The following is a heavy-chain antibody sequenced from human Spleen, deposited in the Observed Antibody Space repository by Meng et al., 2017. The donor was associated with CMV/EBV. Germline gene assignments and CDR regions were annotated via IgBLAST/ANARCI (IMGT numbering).Heavy chain of an antibody. CDR3: ARAFGIVGATDNGMDV. CDR2: IIPILGIA. V-gene: IGHV1-69*04. Sequence: SVKVSCKASGGTFGSYAISWVRQAPGQGLEWMGRIIPILGIANYAQKFQGRVTITADKSTSTAYMELSSLRSEDTAVYYCARAFGIVGATDNGMDVWGQGTTVTVSS. J-gene: IGHJ6*02. CDR1: GGTFGSYA. D-gene: IGHD1-26*01.